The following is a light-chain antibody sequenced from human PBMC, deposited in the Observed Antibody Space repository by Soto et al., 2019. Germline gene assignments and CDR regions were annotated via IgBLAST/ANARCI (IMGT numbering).Light chain of an antibody. V-gene: IGLV2-14*03. CDR3: SSYSSTSTRRL. Sequence: QSLLTPPSPLSWSPCQSITIPRPRNNKDIGGYNYVSWYQQFPGKAPKLIIYDVTNRPSGVSFRFSGSKSGNTASLTISGLQAEDEAGYHCSSYSSTSTRRLFGAGTKVTVL. CDR2: DVT. CDR1: NKDIGGYNY. J-gene: IGLJ1*01.